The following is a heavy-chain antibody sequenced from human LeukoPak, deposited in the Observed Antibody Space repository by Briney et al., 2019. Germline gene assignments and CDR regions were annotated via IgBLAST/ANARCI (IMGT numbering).Heavy chain of an antibody. J-gene: IGHJ4*02. CDR2: IYYSGST. D-gene: IGHD1-26*01. CDR3: ARHSAIVGAPHFDY. Sequence: SETLSLTCAVSGGSIIGSTYYWGWIRQPPGEGLEWIGTIYYSGSTYYSPSLKSRVTISVDTSRNEFSLRLTSVTAADTAMYYCARHSAIVGAPHFDYWGQGTLVTVSS. CDR1: GGSIIGSTYY. V-gene: IGHV4-39*01.